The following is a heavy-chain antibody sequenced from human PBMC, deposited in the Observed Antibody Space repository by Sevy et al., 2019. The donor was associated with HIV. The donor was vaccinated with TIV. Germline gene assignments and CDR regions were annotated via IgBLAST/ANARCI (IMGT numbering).Heavy chain of an antibody. Sequence: ASVKVSCKASGYTFTNYAISWVRQAPGQGLEWMGWISGFNGDTKNAETFQRGFTMTTDTSTKTAYMDLRGLRSDDTAVYYCVRGTTFYDFWTGGDYWGQGTLVTVSS. CDR3: VRGTTFYDFWTGGDY. CDR2: ISGFNGDT. J-gene: IGHJ4*02. D-gene: IGHD3-3*01. CDR1: GYTFTNYA. V-gene: IGHV1-18*01.